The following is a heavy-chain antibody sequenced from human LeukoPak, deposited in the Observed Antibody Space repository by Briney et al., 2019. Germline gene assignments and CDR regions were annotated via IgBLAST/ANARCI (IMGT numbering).Heavy chain of an antibody. Sequence: PSRKLSCKVPESTLTALHMYRVRHTPGKGHEWRGGFGPDDSETIYAQNFQGRVTMTEDTSTDTAYMELSSLKSHDTAVYYCAADQKIVGTTGAYVFWGQGTLVTVSS. CDR3: AADQKIVGTTGAYVF. J-gene: IGHJ4*02. CDR1: ESTLTALH. V-gene: IGHV1-24*01. CDR2: FGPDDSET. D-gene: IGHD1-26*01.